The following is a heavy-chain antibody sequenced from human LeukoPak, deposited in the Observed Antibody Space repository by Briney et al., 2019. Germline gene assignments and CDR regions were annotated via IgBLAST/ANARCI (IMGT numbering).Heavy chain of an antibody. CDR1: SGSISSSIYY. D-gene: IGHD3-10*01. Sequence: SETLSLTCTVSSGSISSSIYYWGWIRQPPGKGREWIGSISFSGSTYYNPSLRSRVTISVDTSKKDLSLKLTSVTAADTAVYYCARDKREFGEFYGLNYYYMDVWGKGTTVTVSS. CDR2: ISFSGST. CDR3: ARDKREFGEFYGLNYYYMDV. J-gene: IGHJ6*03. V-gene: IGHV4-39*02.